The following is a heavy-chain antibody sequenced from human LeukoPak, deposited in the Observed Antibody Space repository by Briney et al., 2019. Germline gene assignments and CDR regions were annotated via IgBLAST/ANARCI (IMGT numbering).Heavy chain of an antibody. Sequence: PEGSLRLSCAASGFTFSNSWMHWVCQAPEKGLEWVADIKCDGSEKCYVDSVKGRLTISRDNAKNSLYLQVNSLRAEDMTVYYCVRGVGSSTSCYVRAFDIWGQGTMVTVSS. CDR2: IKCDGSEK. D-gene: IGHD2-2*01. CDR1: GFTFSNSW. CDR3: VRGVGSSTSCYVRAFDI. J-gene: IGHJ3*02. V-gene: IGHV3-52*01.